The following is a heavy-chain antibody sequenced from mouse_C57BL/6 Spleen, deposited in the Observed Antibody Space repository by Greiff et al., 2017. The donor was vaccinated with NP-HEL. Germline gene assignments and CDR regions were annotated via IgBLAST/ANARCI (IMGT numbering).Heavy chain of an antibody. J-gene: IGHJ2*01. D-gene: IGHD2-2*01. V-gene: IGHV1-64*01. Sequence: VQLQQPGAELVKPGASVKLSCKASGYTFTSYWMHWVKQRPGQGLEWIGMIHPNSGSTNYNEKFKSKATLTVDKSSSTAYMQLSSLTSEDSAVYYCARPYGYDDVGLDYWGQGTTLTVSS. CDR2: IHPNSGST. CDR1: GYTFTSYW. CDR3: ARPYGYDDVGLDY.